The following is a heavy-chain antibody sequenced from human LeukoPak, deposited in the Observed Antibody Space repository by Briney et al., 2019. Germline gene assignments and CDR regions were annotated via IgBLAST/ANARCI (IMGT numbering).Heavy chain of an antibody. CDR2: IYYSGST. D-gene: IGHD3-3*01. J-gene: IGHJ4*02. CDR1: GGSISSSSYY. CDR3: ASRQYYDFWSGYPLFDY. Sequence: PSETLSLTCTVSGGSISSSSYYWGWIRQPPGKGLEWIGSIYYSGSTYYNPSLKSRVTISVDTSKNQFSLKLSSVTAADTAVYYCASRQYYDFWSGYPLFDYWGQGTLVTVSS. V-gene: IGHV4-39*01.